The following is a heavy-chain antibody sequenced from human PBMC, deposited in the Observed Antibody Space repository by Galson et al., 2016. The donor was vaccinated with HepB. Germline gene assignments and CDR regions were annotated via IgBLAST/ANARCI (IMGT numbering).Heavy chain of an antibody. J-gene: IGHJ4*02. CDR1: GGSISGYY. V-gene: IGHV4-59*08. D-gene: IGHD4-11*01. CDR3: ARYSKYDYSLDY. Sequence: ETLSLTCTVSGGSISGYYWSWIRQPPGKGLEWIGYIYYTGTTSYNPSLQSRVTMSVDTSKNQLSLRLSSVTAADTAVYFCARYSKYDYSLDYWGQGTLVTVSS. CDR2: IYYTGTT.